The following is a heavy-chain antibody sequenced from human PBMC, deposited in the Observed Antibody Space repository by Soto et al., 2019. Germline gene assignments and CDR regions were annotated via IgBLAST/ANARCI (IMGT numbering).Heavy chain of an antibody. CDR1: GFSVSSHY. CDR3: ARECSGGSCYTALGA. J-gene: IGHJ1*01. Sequence: GGSLRLSCAASGFSVSSHYMSWVRQAPGKGLEWVSFIYSGGDTYYADSVKGRFTISRDNYKNTLYLQMNSLRVDDTAFYYCARECSGGSCYTALGAWGQAPLVTFS. D-gene: IGHD2-15*01. V-gene: IGHV3-53*01. CDR2: IYSGGDT.